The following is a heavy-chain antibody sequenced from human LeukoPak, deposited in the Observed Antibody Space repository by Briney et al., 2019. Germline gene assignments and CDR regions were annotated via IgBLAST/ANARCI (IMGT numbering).Heavy chain of an antibody. CDR3: ARGRGLRAVNNWFDP. J-gene: IGHJ5*02. D-gene: IGHD3-10*01. CDR1: GGSFSGYY. CDR2: VNHSGST. Sequence: NPSETLSLTCAVYGGSFSGYYWTWIRQPPGKGLEWIGEVNHSGSTNYNPSLKSRVTISVDTSKNQFSLELTSVTAADTPVYFCARGRGLRAVNNWFDPWGQGTLVTVSS. V-gene: IGHV4-34*01.